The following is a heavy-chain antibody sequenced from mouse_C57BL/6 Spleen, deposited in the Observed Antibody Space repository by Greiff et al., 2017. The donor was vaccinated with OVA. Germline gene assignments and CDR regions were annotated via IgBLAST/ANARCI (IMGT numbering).Heavy chain of an antibody. D-gene: IGHD1-1*01. V-gene: IGHV1-82*01. CDR1: GYAFSSSW. CDR3: ARRGYGSSYAMDY. CDR2: IYPGDGDT. Sequence: QVQLKESGPELVKPGASVKISCKASGYAFSSSWMNWVKQRPGKGLEWIGRIYPGDGDTNYNGKFKGKATLTADKSSSTAYMQLSSLTSEDSAVYFCARRGYGSSYAMDYWGQGTSVTVSS. J-gene: IGHJ4*01.